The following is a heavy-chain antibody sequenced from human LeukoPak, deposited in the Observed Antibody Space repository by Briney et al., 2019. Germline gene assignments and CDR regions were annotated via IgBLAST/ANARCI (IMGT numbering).Heavy chain of an antibody. Sequence: GGSLRLSCAASGFTFSDYWMSWVRQAPGKGLEWVANIKQDGSERYYVDSVKGRFTISRDNAKNSLYLQMNSLRAEDTAVYYCARDAATADYWGQGTLVTVSS. CDR2: IKQDGSER. CDR3: ARDAATADY. V-gene: IGHV3-7*01. J-gene: IGHJ4*02. D-gene: IGHD6-25*01. CDR1: GFTFSDYW.